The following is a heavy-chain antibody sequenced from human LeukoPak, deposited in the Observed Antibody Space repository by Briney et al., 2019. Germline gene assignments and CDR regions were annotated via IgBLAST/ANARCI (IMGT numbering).Heavy chain of an antibody. J-gene: IGHJ5*02. Sequence: GATLVKPPQTLTLTCTFSGLSRRTGGGGVGWIRQPPGKALEWLSLIYWNDGKRYSPALKSRLTITKDNSKTQGGLTMTNLDPVDTATYYCAHRRGSSSFGWFDPWGQGTLVTVSS. CDR2: IYWNDGK. V-gene: IGHV2-5*01. CDR3: AHRRGSSSFGWFDP. D-gene: IGHD6-13*01. CDR1: GLSRRTGGGG.